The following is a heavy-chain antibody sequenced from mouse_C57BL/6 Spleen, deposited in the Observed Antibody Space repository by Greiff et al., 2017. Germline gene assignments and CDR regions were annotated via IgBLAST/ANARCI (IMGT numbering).Heavy chain of an antibody. CDR2: ISSGSSTI. J-gene: IGHJ3*01. V-gene: IGHV5-17*01. CDR1: GFTFSDYG. CDR3: AKELWFAY. Sequence: EVKLVESGGCLVKPGGSLKLSCAASGFTFSDYGMHWVRQAPEKGLEWVAYISSGSSTIYYADTVKGRFTISRDNAKNTLFLQMTSLRSEDTAMYYCAKELWFAYWGQGTLVTVSA.